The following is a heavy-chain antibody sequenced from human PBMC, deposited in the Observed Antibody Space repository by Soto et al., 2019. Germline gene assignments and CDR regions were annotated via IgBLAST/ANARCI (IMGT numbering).Heavy chain of an antibody. CDR2: IYYSGST. Sequence: SETLSLTCTVSGGSISSSSYYWGWIRQPPGKGLEWIGSIYYSGSTYYNPSLKSRVTISVDTSKNQFSLKLSSVTAADTAVYYCARRRALGYCSSTSCYDIDYCGQGTLVTVSS. CDR3: ARRRALGYCSSTSCYDIDY. V-gene: IGHV4-39*01. CDR1: GGSISSSSYY. J-gene: IGHJ4*02. D-gene: IGHD2-2*01.